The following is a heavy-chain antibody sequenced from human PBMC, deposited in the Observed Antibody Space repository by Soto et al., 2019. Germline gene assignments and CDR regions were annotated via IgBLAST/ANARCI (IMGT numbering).Heavy chain of an antibody. CDR1: GGSFSGYY. D-gene: IGHD5-12*01. Sequence: SETLSLTCAVYGGSFSGYYWSWIRQHPGKGLEWIGYIYYSGSTYYNPSLKSRVTISVDTSKNQFSLKLSSVTAADTAVYYCACSRDGYEGGNYFDYWGQGTLVTVSS. CDR3: ACSRDGYEGGNYFDY. J-gene: IGHJ4*02. CDR2: IYYSGST. V-gene: IGHV4-31*11.